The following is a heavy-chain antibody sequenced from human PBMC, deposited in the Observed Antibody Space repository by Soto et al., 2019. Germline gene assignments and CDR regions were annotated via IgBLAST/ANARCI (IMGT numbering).Heavy chain of an antibody. J-gene: IGHJ4*02. CDR2: ISATGGST. CDR1: GFTFNNYA. CDR3: AKDRLAGNFDY. V-gene: IGHV3-23*01. Sequence: EVQVLDSGGGLVQPGGSLRLSCAASGFTFNNYAINWVRQAPGKGLEWVATISATGGSTYYADSVKGRFTISRDSSKNTLYLQMNGLRVEDTAVYYCAKDRLAGNFDYWGQGTQVTVSS.